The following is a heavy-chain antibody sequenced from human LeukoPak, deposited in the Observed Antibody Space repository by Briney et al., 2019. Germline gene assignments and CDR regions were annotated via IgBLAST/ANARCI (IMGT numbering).Heavy chain of an antibody. CDR3: AGYDFWSGLDY. V-gene: IGHV4-61*02. J-gene: IGHJ4*02. CDR1: GGSISSGSYY. Sequence: SQTLSLTCTVSGGSISSGSYYWSWSRQPAGKGLEWIGRIYTSGSTNYNPSLKNRVTISVDTSKNQFSLKLSSVTAADTAVYYCAGYDFWSGLDYWGQGTLVTVSS. D-gene: IGHD3-3*01. CDR2: IYTSGST.